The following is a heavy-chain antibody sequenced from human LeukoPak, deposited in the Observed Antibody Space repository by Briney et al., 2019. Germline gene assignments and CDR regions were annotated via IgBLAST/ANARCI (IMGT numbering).Heavy chain of an antibody. CDR1: GFTFSSYA. CDR2: ITGSGGST. V-gene: IGHV3-23*01. Sequence: HPGGSLRLSCAASGFTFSSYAMSWVRQAPGKGLEWVSSITGSGGSTYYADSVKGRFTISRDNPKNTLYLQMNSLRAEDTAVYYCAKFPSRTRVDYWGQGTLVTVSS. J-gene: IGHJ4*02. D-gene: IGHD2-2*01. CDR3: AKFPSRTRVDY.